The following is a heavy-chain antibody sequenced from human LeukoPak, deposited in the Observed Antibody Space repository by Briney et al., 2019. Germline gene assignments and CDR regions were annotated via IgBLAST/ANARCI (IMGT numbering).Heavy chain of an antibody. CDR2: ISSSSSYT. J-gene: IGHJ4*02. CDR1: GFTFSNYY. D-gene: IGHD1-1*01. Sequence: PGGSLRLSCAASGFTFSNYYMSWIRQAPGKGLEWVSYISSSSSYTNYADSVKGRFTISRDNAKNSPYLQMNSLRAEDTAVYYCARAGNWNQPFDYWGQGTLVTVSS. V-gene: IGHV3-11*06. CDR3: ARAGNWNQPFDY.